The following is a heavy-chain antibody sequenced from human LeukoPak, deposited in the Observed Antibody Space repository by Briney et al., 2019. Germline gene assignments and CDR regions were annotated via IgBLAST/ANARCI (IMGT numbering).Heavy chain of an antibody. J-gene: IGHJ6*03. Sequence: GGSLRLSCAASGFTSSSYWMSWVRQAPGKGLEWVANIKQDGSERYYVDSVKGRFTISRDNAKNSLYQQMNSLRAEDTAVYYCARRGAWSSGYQGTTYYMDVWGKGTTVTVSS. V-gene: IGHV3-7*01. CDR1: GFTSSSYW. CDR2: IKQDGSER. D-gene: IGHD3-22*01. CDR3: ARRGAWSSGYQGTTYYMDV.